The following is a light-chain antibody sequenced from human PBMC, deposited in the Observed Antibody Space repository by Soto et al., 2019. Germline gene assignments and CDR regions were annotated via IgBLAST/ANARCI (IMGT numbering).Light chain of an antibody. J-gene: IGLJ1*01. Sequence: VAGSSKKKITISCTGTSSDVGAYNYASWYQQHPGKAPILMIYDVSHRPSGVSHRFSGSKSGTTASLTISGLQAEDEADYYCRSYTTSSNYVFGNASKAAVL. CDR1: SSDVGAYNY. CDR3: RSYTTSSNYV. V-gene: IGLV2-14*01. CDR2: DVS.